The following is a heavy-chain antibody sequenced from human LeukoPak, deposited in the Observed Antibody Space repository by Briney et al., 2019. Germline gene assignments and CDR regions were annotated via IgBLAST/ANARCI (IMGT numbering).Heavy chain of an antibody. CDR3: ARVAVAAPFFDY. CDR1: GGSFSGYY. D-gene: IGHD6-19*01. CDR2: INHSGST. V-gene: IGHV4-34*01. Sequence: SETPSLTCAVYGGSFSGYYWSWIRDPPRKGLEWTGQINHSGSTNYNPSLKSRVTISVDTSKNQFSLKLSSVTAADTAVYYCARVAVAAPFFDYWGQGTLVTVSS. J-gene: IGHJ4*02.